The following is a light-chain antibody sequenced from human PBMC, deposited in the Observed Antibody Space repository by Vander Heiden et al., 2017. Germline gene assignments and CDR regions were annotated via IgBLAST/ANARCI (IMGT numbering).Light chain of an antibody. J-gene: IGKJ2*01. V-gene: IGKV4-1*01. CDR2: WAS. Sequence: DIVMTQPPDSLAVSLGERATINCKPSQSVLYSSNNKNYLAWYQQKPGQPPKLLIYWASTRESGVPDRFSGSGSGTDFTLTISSLQAEDVAVYYCQQYYSTPYTFGQGTKLEIK. CDR1: QSVLYSSNNKNY. CDR3: QQYYSTPYT.